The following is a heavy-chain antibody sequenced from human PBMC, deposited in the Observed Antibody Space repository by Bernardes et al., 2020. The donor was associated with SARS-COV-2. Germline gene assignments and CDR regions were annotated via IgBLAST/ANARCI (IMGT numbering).Heavy chain of an antibody. CDR1: GFRFNKYG. CDR3: AKEKAEVGLTWFDP. V-gene: IGHV3-23*01. Sequence: GGSLRLSCAASGFRFNKYGMSWLRQTPEKGLEWVAGISGGGEHTYYADSVTGRFALFRDNSANTLYLQMNRLTVEDSALYYCAKEKAEVGLTWFDPWGPGTVVTVSS. D-gene: IGHD6-13*01. CDR2: ISGGGEHT. J-gene: IGHJ5*02.